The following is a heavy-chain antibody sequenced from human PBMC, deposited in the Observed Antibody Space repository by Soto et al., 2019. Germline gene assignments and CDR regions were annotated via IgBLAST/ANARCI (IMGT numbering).Heavy chain of an antibody. CDR3: ASRIAVAGTYYYGMDV. J-gene: IGHJ6*02. Sequence: QLQLQESGPGLVKPSETLSLTCTVSGGSISSSSYYWGWIRQPPGKGLEWIGSIYYSGSTYYNPSLKSRVTISVDTSKNQFSLKLGSVTAADTAVYYCASRIAVAGTYYYGMDVWGQGTTVTVSS. D-gene: IGHD6-19*01. CDR2: IYYSGST. V-gene: IGHV4-39*01. CDR1: GGSISSSSYY.